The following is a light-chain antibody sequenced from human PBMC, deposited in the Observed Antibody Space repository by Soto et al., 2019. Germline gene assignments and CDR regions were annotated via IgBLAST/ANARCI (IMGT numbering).Light chain of an antibody. J-gene: IGKJ1*01. Sequence: DIQMTQSPSTLSASVGDRVTITCRASQSISSWVAWYQQKPGKAPKLLIYDASSLESGVPSRFRGSGSGTDFSLTISSLQPDDFATYYCQQYHSYYPWTFGQGTKVDIX. CDR3: QQYHSYYPWT. CDR1: QSISSW. V-gene: IGKV1-5*01. CDR2: DAS.